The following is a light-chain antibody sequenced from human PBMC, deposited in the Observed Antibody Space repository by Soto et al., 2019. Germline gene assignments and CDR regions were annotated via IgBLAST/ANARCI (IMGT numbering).Light chain of an antibody. CDR3: NSYTSNNTYV. V-gene: IGLV2-14*03. Sequence: QSALTQPASVSGSPGQAITISCSGTSSDVGAFNYVSWYQQHPGKAPKLMIYDVSNRPSGVSNRFSGSKSGNTASLTISGLRAEDEADYHCNSYTSNNTYVFGTGTKVTGL. CDR1: SSDVGAFNY. J-gene: IGLJ1*01. CDR2: DVS.